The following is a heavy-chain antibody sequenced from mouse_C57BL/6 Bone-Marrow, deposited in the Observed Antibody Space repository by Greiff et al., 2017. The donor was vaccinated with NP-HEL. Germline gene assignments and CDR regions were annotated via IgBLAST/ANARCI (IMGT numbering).Heavy chain of an antibody. V-gene: IGHV1-15*01. D-gene: IGHD2-12*01. CDR1: GYTFTDYE. CDR2: IDPETGGT. CDR3: TKPLLYFYAMDY. J-gene: IGHJ4*01. Sequence: QVQLQQSGAELVRPGASVTLSCKASGYTFTDYEMHWVKQTPVHGLDWIGAIDPETGGTAYNQKFKGKAILTADKSSSTAYMALRSLTSEDSAVYYCTKPLLYFYAMDYWGQGTSVTVSS.